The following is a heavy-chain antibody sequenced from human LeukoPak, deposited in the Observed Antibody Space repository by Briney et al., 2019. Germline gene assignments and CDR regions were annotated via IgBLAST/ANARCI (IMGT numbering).Heavy chain of an antibody. CDR3: ARGDVWGSYRSDFDY. CDR1: GGSFSGYH. Sequence: SETLSLTCAVYGGSFSGYHWSWIRQPPGKGLEWIGEINHSGSTNYIPSLKSRVTISVDTSKNQFSLKLSSVTAADTAVYYCARGDVWGSYRSDFDYWGQGTLVAVSS. V-gene: IGHV4-34*01. J-gene: IGHJ4*02. CDR2: INHSGST. D-gene: IGHD3-16*02.